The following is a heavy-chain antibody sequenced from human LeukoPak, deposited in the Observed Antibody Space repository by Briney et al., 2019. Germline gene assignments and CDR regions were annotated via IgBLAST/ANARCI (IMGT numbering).Heavy chain of an antibody. CDR2: INPNSGGT. Sequence: VASVKVSCKASGYTFTGYYMHWVRQAPGQGLEWMGWINPNSGGTNYAQKFQGRVTMTRDTSISTAYMELSRLRSDDTAVYYCARDFKAAAGNGQFDYWGQGTLVTVSS. D-gene: IGHD6-13*01. CDR3: ARDFKAAAGNGQFDY. V-gene: IGHV1-2*02. CDR1: GYTFTGYY. J-gene: IGHJ4*02.